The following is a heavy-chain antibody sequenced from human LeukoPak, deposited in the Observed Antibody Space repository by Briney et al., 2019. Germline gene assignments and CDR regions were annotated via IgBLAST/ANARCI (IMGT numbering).Heavy chain of an antibody. J-gene: IGHJ4*02. Sequence: RPGGSLRLSCVVSGFTFSNYAMTWVRQAPGKGLEWVSVISGSGGDTYYADSVKGRFSISRDNSKNTLYLQMNSLRADDTAVYYCAKDLWKADYWGQGTLVTVSS. CDR2: ISGSGGDT. CDR1: GFTFSNYA. CDR3: AKDLWKADY. V-gene: IGHV3-23*01. D-gene: IGHD3-3*01.